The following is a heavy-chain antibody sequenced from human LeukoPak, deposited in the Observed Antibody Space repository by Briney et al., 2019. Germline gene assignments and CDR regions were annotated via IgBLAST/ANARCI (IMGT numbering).Heavy chain of an antibody. Sequence: PSETLSLTCTVSGGSISGYYWSWIRQPAGKGLEWIGRIYTSGCANYNRSLKSRVTKLVGKSKKQFFLKQVSVTAADTAVYYCARMYSSSGEYYYYYYYMDVWGKGTTVTVSS. J-gene: IGHJ6*03. CDR3: ARMYSSSGEYYYYYYYMDV. D-gene: IGHD6-6*01. CDR1: GGSISGYY. CDR2: IYTSGCA. V-gene: IGHV4-4*07.